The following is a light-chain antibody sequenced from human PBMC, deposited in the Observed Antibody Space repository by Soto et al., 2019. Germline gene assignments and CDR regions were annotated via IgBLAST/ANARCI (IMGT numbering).Light chain of an antibody. CDR3: QQYNDWPRT. V-gene: IGKV3-15*01. Sequence: EIEMTQSPATLSVSPGERATLSCRASQSVSSNLAWYQHKPGQAPRLLIYGASARATGIPARFSGSGSGTDFTLTINSLQSEDFAVYYCQQYNDWPRTFGQGTKLEIK. CDR2: GAS. CDR1: QSVSSN. J-gene: IGKJ2*01.